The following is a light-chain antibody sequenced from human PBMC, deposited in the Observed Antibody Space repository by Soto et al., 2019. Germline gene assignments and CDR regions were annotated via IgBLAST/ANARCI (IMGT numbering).Light chain of an antibody. J-gene: IGLJ1*01. CDR2: EVT. CDR1: NTDVCQDKS. V-gene: IGLV2-14*01. CDR3: VSYTDTDTLV. Sequence: QSALTQPASVSGSRGQSIIISCVGRNTDVCQDKSVSWYQQGPGKAPKLLIFEVTNRPSGVSNRFSGSRSGNTASLTISGLQPDDEGDYFCVSYTDTDTLVFGTGTKVTVL.